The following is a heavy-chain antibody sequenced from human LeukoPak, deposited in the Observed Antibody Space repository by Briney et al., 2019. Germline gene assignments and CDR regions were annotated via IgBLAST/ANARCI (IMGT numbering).Heavy chain of an antibody. CDR1: GFTFSGYG. D-gene: IGHD3-10*01. V-gene: IGHV3-33*01. CDR2: IWYDGSNK. J-gene: IGHJ4*02. Sequence: GRSLRLSCAASGFTFSGYGMHWVRQAPGKGLEWVAVIWYDGSNKDYADSVKGRFTISRDNAKNTLYLQMSSLRAEDTAMYFCARVGGRGSIGGDCWGQGTLVTVSS. CDR3: ARVGGRGSIGGDC.